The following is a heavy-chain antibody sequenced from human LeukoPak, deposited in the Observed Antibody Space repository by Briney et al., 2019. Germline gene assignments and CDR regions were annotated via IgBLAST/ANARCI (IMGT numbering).Heavy chain of an antibody. CDR3: ARLAARPGGTYYYYYMDV. CDR2: INWNGGST. Sequence: GGSLRLSCAASGFTFDDYGMSWVRQAPGKGLEWVSGINWNGGSTGYADSVKGRFTISRDNAKNSLYLQMNSLRAEDTALYYCARLAARPGGTYYYYYMDVWGKGTTVTVSS. J-gene: IGHJ6*03. CDR1: GFTFDDYG. V-gene: IGHV3-20*04. D-gene: IGHD6-6*01.